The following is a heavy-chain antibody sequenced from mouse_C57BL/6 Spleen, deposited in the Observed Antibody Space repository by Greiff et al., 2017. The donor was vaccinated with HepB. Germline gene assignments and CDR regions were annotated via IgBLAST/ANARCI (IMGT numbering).Heavy chain of an antibody. J-gene: IGHJ2*01. Sequence: GGGLVQPKGSLKLSCAASGFSFNTYAMHWVRQAPGKGVEWGARIRSKSNNYATYYDDSVKDRFTISRDESESMLYLQMNNLKTEDTAMYYCVRLSNYAFDYWGQGTTLTVSS. CDR3: VRLSNYAFDY. D-gene: IGHD2-5*01. CDR1: GFSFNTYA. V-gene: IGHV10-1*01. CDR2: IRSKSNNYAT.